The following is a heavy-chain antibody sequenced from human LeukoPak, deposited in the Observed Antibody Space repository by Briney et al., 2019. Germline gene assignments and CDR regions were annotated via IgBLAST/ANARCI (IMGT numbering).Heavy chain of an antibody. D-gene: IGHD1-26*01. Sequence: RRSLSPSCALSGFTPSSYWMTWVRQAPGKGLEWVANIKHDGSEKFNVDSVKGRFTIARENAKNSLYLQMNSLRAEDTAVYYCVRHSGTYYDYWGQGTLVTVSS. CDR1: GFTPSSYW. CDR2: IKHDGSEK. J-gene: IGHJ4*02. V-gene: IGHV3-7*01. CDR3: VRHSGTYYDY.